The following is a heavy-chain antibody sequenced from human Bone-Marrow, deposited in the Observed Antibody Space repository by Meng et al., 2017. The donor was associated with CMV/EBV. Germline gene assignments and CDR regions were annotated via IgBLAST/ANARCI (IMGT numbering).Heavy chain of an antibody. CDR1: GFTFSGYV. V-gene: IGHV3-30*02. J-gene: IGHJ3*02. Sequence: GGSLRLSCAASGFTFSGYVMHWVRQAPGKGLDWVAFIRFRTNDQYYADSVKGRFSISRDNSKNTLFLQMNSLRPDDTAVYYCAGGTPLLEQGADAFDIWGQGKPVNVSS. CDR3: AGGTPLLEQGADAFDI. D-gene: IGHD1/OR15-1a*01. CDR2: IRFRTNDQ.